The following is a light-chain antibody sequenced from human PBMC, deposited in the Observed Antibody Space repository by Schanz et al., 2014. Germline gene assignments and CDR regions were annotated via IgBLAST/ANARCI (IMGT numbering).Light chain of an antibody. V-gene: IGLV2-8*01. CDR2: EVT. CDR1: SSDVGGYNY. CDR3: SSYTSSSTNWV. J-gene: IGLJ3*02. Sequence: QSALTQPPSASGSPGQSVTISCTGTSSDVGGYNYVSWYQQYPGKAPKLMIYEVTKRPSGVPDRFSGSKSGNTASLTISGLQAEDEADYYCSSYTSSSTNWVFGGGTKVTVL.